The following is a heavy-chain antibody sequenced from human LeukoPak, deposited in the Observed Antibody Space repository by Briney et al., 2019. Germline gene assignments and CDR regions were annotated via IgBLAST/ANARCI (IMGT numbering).Heavy chain of an antibody. CDR1: GGTFSSYT. J-gene: IGHJ6*02. D-gene: IGHD6-13*01. Sequence: ASMKVSCKASGGTFSSYTISWVRQAPGQGLEWMGRIIPILGIANYAQKFQGRVTITADKSTSTAYMELSSLRSEDTAVYYCATGYSSSWYVYYYYGMDVWGQGTTVTVSS. CDR3: ATGYSSSWYVYYYYGMDV. V-gene: IGHV1-69*02. CDR2: IIPILGIA.